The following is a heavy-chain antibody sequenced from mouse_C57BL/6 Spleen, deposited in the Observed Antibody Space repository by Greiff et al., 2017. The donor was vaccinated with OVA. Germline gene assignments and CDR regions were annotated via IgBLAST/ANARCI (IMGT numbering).Heavy chain of an antibody. V-gene: IGHV2-2*01. CDR1: GFSLTSYG. J-gene: IGHJ2*01. Sequence: VKLQESGPGLVQPSQSLSITCTVSGFSLTSYGVHWVRQSPGKGLEWLGVIWSGGSTDYNAAFISRLSISKDNSKSQVFFKMNSLQADDTAIYYCARGRGNPDYWGQGTTLTVSS. D-gene: IGHD2-1*01. CDR2: IWSGGST. CDR3: ARGRGNPDY.